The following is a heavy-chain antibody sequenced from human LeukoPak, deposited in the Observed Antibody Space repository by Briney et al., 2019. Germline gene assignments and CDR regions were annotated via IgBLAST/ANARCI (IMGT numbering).Heavy chain of an antibody. Sequence: SVKVSCKASGYTFTSYTISWVRQAPGQGLEWMGRIIPILGIANYARKFQGRVTITADKSTSTAYMELSSLRSEDTAVYYCARDQDDAFDIWGQGTMVTVSS. J-gene: IGHJ3*02. CDR1: GYTFTSYT. CDR3: ARDQDDAFDI. CDR2: IIPILGIA. V-gene: IGHV1-69*04.